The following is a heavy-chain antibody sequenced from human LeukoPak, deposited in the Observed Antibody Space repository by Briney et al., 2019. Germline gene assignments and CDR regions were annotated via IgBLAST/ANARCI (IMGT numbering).Heavy chain of an antibody. J-gene: IGHJ3*02. CDR3: ARVGLFPAAGLVSADAFDI. CDR1: GFTFSSYA. Sequence: GGSLRLSRAASGFTFSSYAMHWVRQAPGKGLEWVAVISYDGSNKYYADSVKGRFTISRDNSKNTLYLQMNSLRAEDTAVYYCARVGLFPAAGLVSADAFDIWGQGTMVTVSS. CDR2: ISYDGSNK. V-gene: IGHV3-30*04. D-gene: IGHD6-25*01.